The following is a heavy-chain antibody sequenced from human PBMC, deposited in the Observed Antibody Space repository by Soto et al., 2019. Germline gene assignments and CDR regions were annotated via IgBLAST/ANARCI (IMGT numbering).Heavy chain of an antibody. Sequence: QITLKESGPTLVKPTQTLTLTCTFSGFSLSTSGAGVGWIRQPPRKALEWLAFIYWDDDKRYSPSLKSRSIITKDTSKNQVVLTMTNMDPVDTVTYYCAHLKIMTSSSAFDIWGQGTMVSVSS. CDR2: IYWDDDK. V-gene: IGHV2-5*02. J-gene: IGHJ3*02. CDR3: AHLKIMTSSSAFDI. CDR1: GFSLSTSGAG. D-gene: IGHD3-16*01.